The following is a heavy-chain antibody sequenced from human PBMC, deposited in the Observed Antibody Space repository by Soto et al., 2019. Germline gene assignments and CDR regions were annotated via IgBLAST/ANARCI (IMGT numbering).Heavy chain of an antibody. CDR1: GFTFSSCS. CDR3: ARDGVGGCSSTSCYPLYYYYYGMDV. CDR2: ISSSSSTI. Sequence: GGSLRLSCAASGFTFSSCSMNWVRQAPGKGLEWVSYISSSSSTIYYADSVKGRFTISRDNAKNSLYLQMNSLRDEDTAVYYCARDGVGGCSSTSCYPLYYYYYGMDVWGQGTTVTVSS. D-gene: IGHD2-2*01. J-gene: IGHJ6*01. V-gene: IGHV3-48*02.